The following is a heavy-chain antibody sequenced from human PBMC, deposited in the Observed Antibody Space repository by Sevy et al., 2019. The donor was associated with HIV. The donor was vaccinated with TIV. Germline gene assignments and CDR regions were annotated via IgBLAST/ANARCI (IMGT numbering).Heavy chain of an antibody. Sequence: ASVKVSCKASGGTFSNYAISWVRQAPGQGLEWMGGLIPMFDTANSAQKFQGRVPLTADGSTSTAYMELSSLRSEDTAVYYCASSYYESSGYSPLYYYGMDVWGQGTTVTVSS. CDR2: LIPMFDTA. V-gene: IGHV1-69*13. D-gene: IGHD3-22*01. CDR3: ASSYYESSGYSPLYYYGMDV. J-gene: IGHJ6*02. CDR1: GGTFSNYA.